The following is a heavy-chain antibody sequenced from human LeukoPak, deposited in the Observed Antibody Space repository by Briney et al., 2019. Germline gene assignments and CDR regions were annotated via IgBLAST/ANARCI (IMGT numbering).Heavy chain of an antibody. CDR2: IIPIFGTA. CDR3: ARAAYSYGSLYYYYYYVDV. D-gene: IGHD5-18*01. V-gene: IGHV1-69*05. J-gene: IGHJ6*03. Sequence: SVKVSCKASGGTFSSYAISWVRQAPGQGLEWMVGIIPIFGTANYAQKFQGRVTITTDESTSTAYMELSSLRSEDTAVYYCARAAYSYGSLYYYYYYVDVWGKGTTVTVSS. CDR1: GGTFSSYA.